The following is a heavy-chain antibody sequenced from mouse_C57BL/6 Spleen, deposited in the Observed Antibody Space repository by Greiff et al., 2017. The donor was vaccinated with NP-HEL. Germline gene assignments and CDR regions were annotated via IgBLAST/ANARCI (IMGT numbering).Heavy chain of an antibody. V-gene: IGHV3-6*01. CDR1: GYSITSGYY. CDR3: ARESSSFTTVVESFAY. CDR2: ISYDGSN. D-gene: IGHD1-1*01. Sequence: EVQLQQSGPGLVKPSQSLSLTCSVTGYSITSGYYWNWIRQFPGNKLEWMGYISYDGSNNYNPYLKNRISITRDTSKNQFFLKLNSVTTEDTATYYCARESSSFTTVVESFAYWGQGTLVTVSA. J-gene: IGHJ3*01.